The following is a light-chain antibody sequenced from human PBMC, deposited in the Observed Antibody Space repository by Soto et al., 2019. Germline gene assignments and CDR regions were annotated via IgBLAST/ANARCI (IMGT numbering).Light chain of an antibody. Sequence: EIVLTQSPGTLSLSPGERATLSCRASQSVSSSHLAWYQQKPGQAPRLLIYGASSRATGIPDRFNGSASGNDFNLTISRLEPEDFAVYYCQQYGSSRWTFGQGTKVDIK. CDR2: GAS. CDR1: QSVSSSH. J-gene: IGKJ1*01. V-gene: IGKV3-20*01. CDR3: QQYGSSRWT.